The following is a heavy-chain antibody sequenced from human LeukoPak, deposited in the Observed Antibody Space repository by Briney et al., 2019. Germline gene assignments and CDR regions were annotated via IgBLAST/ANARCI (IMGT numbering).Heavy chain of an antibody. D-gene: IGHD5-24*01. CDR2: IQYDGSNK. CDR3: AKARRDGYNFFDY. Sequence: PGGSLRLSCAASGLSFSSYGMHWVRQAPGKGLEWVAFIQYDGSNKFYADSVKGRFTISRDNSKNTLYLQMNSLRAEDTAVYYCAKARRDGYNFFDYWGQGTLVTVSS. V-gene: IGHV3-30*02. J-gene: IGHJ4*02. CDR1: GLSFSSYG.